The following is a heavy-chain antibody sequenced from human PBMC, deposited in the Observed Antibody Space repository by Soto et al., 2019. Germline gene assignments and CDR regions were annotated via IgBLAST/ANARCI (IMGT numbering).Heavy chain of an antibody. CDR2: IIPLFGTT. Sequence: VQMVQSGAEVTKPGSSVKVSCKASGDTFSTYSITWVRQAPGQELERMGQIIPLFGTTTSAEKFQGRVTLTAYKSTTTAYMELGSLSSDYTAVYYCARGVLVIIDVTTRGDAFDIWGQGTMVTVSS. V-gene: IGHV1-69*14. CDR3: ARGVLVIIDVTTRGDAFDI. J-gene: IGHJ3*02. CDR1: GDTFSTYS. D-gene: IGHD3-9*01.